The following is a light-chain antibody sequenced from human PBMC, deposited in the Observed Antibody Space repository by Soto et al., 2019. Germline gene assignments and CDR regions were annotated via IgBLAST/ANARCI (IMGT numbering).Light chain of an antibody. Sequence: QSVLTQPPSVSGAPGQRVTISCTGSSSNIGARYDVHWYQQLPGTAPKVLIYGNNNRPPGVPDRFSGSRSDTSASLAITGLQAEDEADYYCQSYDSSLSAWVFGGGTKLTVL. CDR2: GNN. CDR3: QSYDSSLSAWV. J-gene: IGLJ3*02. CDR1: SSNIGARYD. V-gene: IGLV1-40*01.